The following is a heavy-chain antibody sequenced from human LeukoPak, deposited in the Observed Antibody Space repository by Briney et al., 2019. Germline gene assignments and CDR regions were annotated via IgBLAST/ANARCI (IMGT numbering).Heavy chain of an antibody. J-gene: IGHJ4*02. CDR3: ARDVVDTAMVPKYYFDY. CDR1: GYSISSGYY. V-gene: IGHV4-38-2*02. D-gene: IGHD5-18*01. Sequence: SETLSLTCAVSGYSISSGYYWGWIRQPPGKGLEWIGSIYYSGSTYYNPSLKSRVTISVDTSKNQFSLKLSSVTAADTAVYYCARDVVDTAMVPKYYFDYWGQGTLVTVSS. CDR2: IYYSGST.